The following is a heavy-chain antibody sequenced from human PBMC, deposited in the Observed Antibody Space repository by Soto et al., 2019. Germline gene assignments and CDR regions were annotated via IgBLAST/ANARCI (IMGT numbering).Heavy chain of an antibody. CDR2: IYYSGST. CDR3: ARVSQEGGYFDY. Sequence: SETLSLTCTVSGGSISSGVYYWSWIRQHPGKGLEWIGYIYYSGSTYYNPSLKSRVTISVDTSKNQFSLKLSSVTAADTAVYYCARVSQEGGYFDYWGQGTLVTVSS. J-gene: IGHJ4*02. V-gene: IGHV4-31*03. CDR1: GGSISSGVYY.